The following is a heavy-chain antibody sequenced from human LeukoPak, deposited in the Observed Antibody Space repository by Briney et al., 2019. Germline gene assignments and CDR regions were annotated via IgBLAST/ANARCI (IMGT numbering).Heavy chain of an antibody. D-gene: IGHD2-15*01. J-gene: IGHJ6*02. CDR2: IYYSGST. Sequence: KTSQTLSLTCTVSGGSISSGDYYWSWIRQHPGKGLEWIGYIYYSGSTNYNPSLRSRVTISVDTSKNQISPKLSSVTAADTAVYYCARAHCSGGRCYSDYYYGMDVWGQGTTVTVSS. CDR1: GGSISSGDYY. CDR3: ARAHCSGGRCYSDYYYGMDV. V-gene: IGHV4-31*03.